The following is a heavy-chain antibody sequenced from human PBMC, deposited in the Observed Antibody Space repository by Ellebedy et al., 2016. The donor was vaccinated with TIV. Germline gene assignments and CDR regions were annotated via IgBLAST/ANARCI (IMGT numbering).Heavy chain of an antibody. D-gene: IGHD6-19*01. V-gene: IGHV3-53*01. CDR2: IYSSGVT. CDR3: AGGISVAGTSLGF. J-gene: IGHJ4*02. CDR1: GFTVSSNY. Sequence: GESLKISCAASGFTVSSNYMSWVRQAPGRGLEWVSTIYSSGVTYYAGSVKGRFTISRDNSKNTLYLQMNSLRAEDTAVYYCAGGISVAGTSLGFWGQGTLVTVSS.